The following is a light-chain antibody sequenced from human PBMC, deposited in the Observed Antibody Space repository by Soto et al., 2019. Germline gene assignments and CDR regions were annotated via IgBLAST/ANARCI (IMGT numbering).Light chain of an antibody. J-gene: IGKJ1*01. CDR3: QQRSQWPWT. CDR1: QSVSID. V-gene: IGKV3-11*01. CDR2: DAS. Sequence: EIVLTQSPATLSLSPGERATLSCRASQSVSIDLAWYQQKPGQAPRLLLYDASNRATGIAARFSGGGSATDFTLTITSPEHEDFAVYYCQQRSQWPWTFGPGTKVDIK.